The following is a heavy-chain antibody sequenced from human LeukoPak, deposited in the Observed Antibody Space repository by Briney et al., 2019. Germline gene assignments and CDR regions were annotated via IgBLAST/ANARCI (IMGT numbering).Heavy chain of an antibody. CDR2: INHSGST. J-gene: IGHJ5*02. CDR1: GGSFSGYY. D-gene: IGHD3-9*01. Sequence: SETLSLTCAVYGGSFSGYYWSWIRQPPGKGLEWIGEINHSGSTNYNPSLKGRVTISVDTSKNQFSLKLSSVTAADTAVYYCASATRYYDILTGYFNWFDPWGQGTLVTVSS. CDR3: ASATRYYDILTGYFNWFDP. V-gene: IGHV4-34*01.